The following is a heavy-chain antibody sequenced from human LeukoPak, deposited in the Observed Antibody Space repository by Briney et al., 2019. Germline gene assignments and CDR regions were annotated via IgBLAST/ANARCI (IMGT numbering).Heavy chain of an antibody. CDR3: ARADGSGWYNDY. CDR2: IYYSGST. Sequence: SETLSLTCTVSAGFISSYYWSWIRQPPGKGLEWIGYIYYSGSTNYNPSLMSRVTISVDTSKNQFSLKLTSVTAADTAVYYCARADGSGWYNDYWGQGTLVTVSS. D-gene: IGHD6-19*01. J-gene: IGHJ4*02. V-gene: IGHV4-59*01. CDR1: AGFISSYY.